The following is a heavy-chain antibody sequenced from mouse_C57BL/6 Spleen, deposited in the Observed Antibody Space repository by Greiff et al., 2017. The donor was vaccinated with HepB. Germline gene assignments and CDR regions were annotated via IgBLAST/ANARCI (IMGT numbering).Heavy chain of an antibody. CDR2: IRNKANGYTT. CDR1: GFTFTDYY. V-gene: IGHV7-3*01. CDR3: ARYHGYYLDY. Sequence: DVQLVESGGGLVQPGGSLSLSCAASGFTFTDYYMSWVRQPPGKALEWLGFIRNKANGYTTEYSASVKGRFTISRDNSQSILYLQMNALRAEDSATYYCARYHGYYLDYWGQGTSVTVSS. J-gene: IGHJ4*01. D-gene: IGHD2-3*01.